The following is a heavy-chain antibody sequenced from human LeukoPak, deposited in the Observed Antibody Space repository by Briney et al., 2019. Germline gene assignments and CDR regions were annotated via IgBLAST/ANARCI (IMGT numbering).Heavy chain of an antibody. CDR3: ARDHYDFWSGHYYYYMDV. CDR1: GFTFSSYS. D-gene: IGHD3-3*01. V-gene: IGHV3-21*01. Sequence: GGSLRLSCAASGFTFSSYSMNWVRQAPGKGLEWVSSISSSSSYIYYADSVKGRFTISRDNAKNSLYLQMNSLRAEDTAVYYCARDHYDFWSGHYYYYMDVWGKGTTVTVSS. J-gene: IGHJ6*03. CDR2: ISSSSSYI.